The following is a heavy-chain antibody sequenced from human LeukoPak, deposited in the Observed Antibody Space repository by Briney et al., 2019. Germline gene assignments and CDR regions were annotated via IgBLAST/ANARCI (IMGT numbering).Heavy chain of an antibody. J-gene: IGHJ3*02. V-gene: IGHV3-48*03. Sequence: GGSLRLSCAASGFNFSSYEMNWVRQAPGKGLEWVSYISSSGTSIYYADSVKGRFTISRDNSKNSLYLQMNSLRADDTAVYYCARDQSIVGAPGAFDIWGQGTMVTVSS. D-gene: IGHD1-26*01. CDR3: ARDQSIVGAPGAFDI. CDR2: ISSSGTSI. CDR1: GFNFSSYE.